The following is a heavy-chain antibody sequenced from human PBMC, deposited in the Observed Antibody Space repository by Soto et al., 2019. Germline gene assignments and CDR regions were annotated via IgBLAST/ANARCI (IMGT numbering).Heavy chain of an antibody. Sequence: PGGSLRLSCAASGFTFSSYSMNWVRQAPGKGLEWVSYISSSSSTIYYADSVKGRFTISRDNAKNSLYLQMNSLRDEDTAVYYCAKLGGGYYYYGMDVWGQGTTVTVSS. D-gene: IGHD2-15*01. CDR1: GFTFSSYS. CDR3: AKLGGGYYYYGMDV. V-gene: IGHV3-48*02. J-gene: IGHJ6*02. CDR2: ISSSSSTI.